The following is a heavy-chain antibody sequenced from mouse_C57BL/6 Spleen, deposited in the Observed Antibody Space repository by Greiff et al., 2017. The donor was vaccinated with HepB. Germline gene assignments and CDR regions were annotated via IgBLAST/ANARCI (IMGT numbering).Heavy chain of an antibody. V-gene: IGHV14-4*01. J-gene: IGHJ3*01. Sequence: EVQLQQSGAELVRPGASVKLSCTASGFNIKDDYMHWVKQRPEQGLEWIGWIDPENGDTEYASKFQGKATITADTSSNTAYLQLSSLTSEDTSVYYRTPLPDRNWGFAYWGQGTLVTVSA. D-gene: IGHD2-14*01. CDR3: TPLPDRNWGFAY. CDR1: GFNIKDDY. CDR2: IDPENGDT.